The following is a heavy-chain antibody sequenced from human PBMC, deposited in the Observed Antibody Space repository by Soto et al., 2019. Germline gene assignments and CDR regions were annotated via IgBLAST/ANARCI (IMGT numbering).Heavy chain of an antibody. CDR2: IYYSGST. Sequence: SETLSLTCTVSGGSISSYYWSWIRQPPGKGLEWIGYIYYSGSTNYNPSLKSQVTISVDTSKNQFSLKLSSVTAADTAVYYCASTYYDFWSGGFDYWGQGTLVTVSS. CDR3: ASTYYDFWSGGFDY. J-gene: IGHJ4*02. V-gene: IGHV4-59*01. D-gene: IGHD3-3*01. CDR1: GGSISSYY.